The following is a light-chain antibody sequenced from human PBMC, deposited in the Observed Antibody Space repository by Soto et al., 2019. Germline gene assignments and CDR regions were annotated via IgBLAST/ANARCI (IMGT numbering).Light chain of an antibody. J-gene: IGKJ1*01. V-gene: IGKV3-11*01. CDR2: DAS. Sequence: DIVLTQSPAILYLSPGDRTTLSCRASHSISSYLAWYQQKHGQAPRLLIYDASNRDTGIPARFSGSGTGTDFTLTITSLQPEDFAFYDCQQRSSLPWTVRRKTKVEIK. CDR1: HSISSY. CDR3: QQRSSLPWT.